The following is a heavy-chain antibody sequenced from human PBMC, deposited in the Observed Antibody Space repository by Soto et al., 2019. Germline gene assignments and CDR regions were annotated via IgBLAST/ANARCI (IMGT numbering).Heavy chain of an antibody. Sequence: SVKVSCKASGGTFSSSGFSWVRQAPGQGLEWMGMIVPSLDTTNYAQKFQARVTITADEVTSTAYMELRSLRSEDTAVYYCARWPQPRYTADPYAVDVWGQGTRVTV. D-gene: IGHD3-16*02. CDR2: IVPSLDTT. CDR1: GGTFSSSG. V-gene: IGHV1-69*11. J-gene: IGHJ6*02. CDR3: ARWPQPRYTADPYAVDV.